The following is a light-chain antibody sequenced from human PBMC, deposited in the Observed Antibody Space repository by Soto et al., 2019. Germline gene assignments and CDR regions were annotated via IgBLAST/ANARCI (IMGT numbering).Light chain of an antibody. Sequence: EIVMTQSPATLSLSPGERATLSCRASQSVSSNLAWYQQKLGQAPRLLIYGASTRATGIPARFSGRGSGTEFTLTISSLQSEDFAVYYCQQYNTWLTFGGGTKVDIK. CDR3: QQYNTWLT. CDR2: GAS. J-gene: IGKJ4*01. V-gene: IGKV3-15*01. CDR1: QSVSSN.